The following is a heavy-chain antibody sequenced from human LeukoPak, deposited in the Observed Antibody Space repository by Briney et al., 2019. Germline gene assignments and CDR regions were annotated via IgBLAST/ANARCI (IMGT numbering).Heavy chain of an antibody. CDR1: GGSISSGDYY. Sequence: SETLSLTCTVSGGSISSGDYYWSWIRQPPGKGLEWIGYIYYSGSTYYNPSLKSRVTISVDTSKNQFSLKLSSVTAADTAVYYCARAPPTFGGVIAKGPYSDYWGQGTLVTVSS. J-gene: IGHJ4*02. CDR2: IYYSGST. D-gene: IGHD3-16*02. V-gene: IGHV4-30-4*01. CDR3: ARAPPTFGGVIAKGPYSDY.